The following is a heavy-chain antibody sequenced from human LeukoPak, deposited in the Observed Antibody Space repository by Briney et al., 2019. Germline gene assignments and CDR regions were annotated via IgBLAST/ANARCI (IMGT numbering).Heavy chain of an antibody. J-gene: IGHJ4*02. V-gene: IGHV1-18*01. Sequence: VASVKVSCKASGYTFSSYGISWVRQAPGQGLEWMGWISGYNGNTNYAQKVQGRVTMTTDTSTSTAYMELRSLTSDDTAVYYCARVGSGYDFDYWGPGTLVTVCS. D-gene: IGHD5-12*01. CDR3: ARVGSGYDFDY. CDR2: ISGYNGNT. CDR1: GYTFSSYG.